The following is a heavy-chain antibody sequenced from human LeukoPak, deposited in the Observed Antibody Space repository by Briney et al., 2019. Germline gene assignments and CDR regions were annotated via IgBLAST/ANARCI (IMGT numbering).Heavy chain of an antibody. CDR1: GFTFSSYS. CDR3: ARSLDYYDSSGSQGY. V-gene: IGHV3-21*01. D-gene: IGHD3-22*01. Sequence: PGGSLRLSCAASGFTFSSYSMNWVRQAPGKGLEWVSSISSSSSYIYYADSVKGRFTISRDNAKKSMYLQMNSLRAEDTAVYYCARSLDYYDSSGSQGYWGQGTLVTVSS. J-gene: IGHJ4*02. CDR2: ISSSSSYI.